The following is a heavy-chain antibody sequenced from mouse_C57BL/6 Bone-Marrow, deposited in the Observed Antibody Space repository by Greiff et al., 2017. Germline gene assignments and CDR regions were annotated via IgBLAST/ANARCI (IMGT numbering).Heavy chain of an antibody. CDR2: IDPSDSYT. V-gene: IGHV1-69*01. CDR3: ARGLDSSGSYYFDY. Sequence: QVQLQQPGAELVMPGASVKLSCKASGYTFTSYWMHWVKQRPGQGLEWIGEIDPSDSYTNYNQKFKGKSTLTVDKSSSTAYMQLSSLTSEDSAVYYCARGLDSSGSYYFDYWGQGTTLTVSS. J-gene: IGHJ2*01. CDR1: GYTFTSYW. D-gene: IGHD3-2*02.